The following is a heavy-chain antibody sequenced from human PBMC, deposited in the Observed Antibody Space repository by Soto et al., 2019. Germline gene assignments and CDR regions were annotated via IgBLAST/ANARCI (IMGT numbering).Heavy chain of an antibody. CDR2: INPSGGST. V-gene: IGHV1-46*03. D-gene: IGHD2-21*01. CDR1: GYTFTSYY. J-gene: IGHJ6*02. CDR3: ACAETLRWPGHGIGL. Sequence: ASVKVSCKASGYTFTSYYMHWVRQAPGQGLEWMGIINPSGGSTSYAQKFQGRVTMTRDTSTSTVYMELSSLRSEDTAVYYCACAETLRWPGHGIGLWCQVIAVTGSS.